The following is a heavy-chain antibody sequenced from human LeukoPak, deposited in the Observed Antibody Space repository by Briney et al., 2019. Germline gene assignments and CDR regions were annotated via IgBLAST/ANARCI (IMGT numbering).Heavy chain of an antibody. J-gene: IGHJ4*02. CDR2: IWYDGSNK. CDR1: GFTFSSYG. CDR3: ARGVVTAYAAFDF. Sequence: GGSLGLSCAASGFTFSSYGMHWVRQAPGKGLEWVAVIWYDGSNKYYADSVKGRFTISRDNSKNTLDLQMSSLRVEDTAVYYCARGVVTAYAAFDFWGQGALVTVSS. D-gene: IGHD2-21*02. V-gene: IGHV3-33*01.